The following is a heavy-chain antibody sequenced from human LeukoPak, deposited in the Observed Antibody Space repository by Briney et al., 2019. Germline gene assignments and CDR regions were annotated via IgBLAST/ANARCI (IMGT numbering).Heavy chain of an antibody. J-gene: IGHJ3*02. CDR1: GGSISSYY. V-gene: IGHV4-59*01. CDR3: ARSGIQLWSIDAFDI. Sequence: SETLSLTCTVSGGSISSYYWRWIRQPPGKGLEWIGYIYYSGSTNYNPSLKSRVTISVDTSKNQFSLKLSSVTAADTAVYYCARSGIQLWSIDAFDIWGQGTMVTVSS. D-gene: IGHD5-18*01. CDR2: IYYSGST.